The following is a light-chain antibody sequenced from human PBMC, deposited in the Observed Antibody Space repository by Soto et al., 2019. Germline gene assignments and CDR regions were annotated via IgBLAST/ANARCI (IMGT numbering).Light chain of an antibody. Sequence: EIKMTQCQTSLSGSVGDRVTITCRASQSISSYLNWYQQKPGKAPKLVIYAASSLQSGVPSRFSGSGSGTDFTLTISSLEPEDSAVYYCQQDGSAPRTFGQGTKVDI. J-gene: IGKJ1*01. CDR1: QSISSY. V-gene: IGKV1-39*02. CDR2: AAS. CDR3: QQDGSAPRT.